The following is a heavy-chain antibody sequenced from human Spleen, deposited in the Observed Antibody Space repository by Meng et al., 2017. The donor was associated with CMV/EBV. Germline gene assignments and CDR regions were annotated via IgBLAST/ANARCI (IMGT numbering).Heavy chain of an antibody. J-gene: IGHJ3*02. CDR2: ISPNTGST. CDR3: AKGGRVTVFGVVHDTFDI. V-gene: IGHV1-2*02. CDR1: GYTFTRYY. Sequence: ASVKVSCKASGYTFTRYYIHWMRRAPGQGLEWLGWISPNTGSTNYAQKFQGRVTMTRDTSINTAYMELSRLRSDDTALYYCAKGGRVTVFGVVHDTFDIWGQGTMVTVSS. D-gene: IGHD3-3*01.